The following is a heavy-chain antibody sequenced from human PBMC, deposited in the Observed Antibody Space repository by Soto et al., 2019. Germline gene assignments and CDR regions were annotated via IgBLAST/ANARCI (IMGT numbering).Heavy chain of an antibody. CDR2: IYPGDSDT. CDR3: ARSEEGSSFQFDY. J-gene: IGHJ4*02. Sequence: GESLKISCKGSGYSFTSYWIGWVRQMPGKGLEWMGIIYPGDSDTRYSPSFQGQVTITADKSISTAYLQWSSLKVADTAMYYCARSEEGSSFQFDYVGQVTLVTVSS. CDR1: GYSFTSYW. D-gene: IGHD6-13*01. V-gene: IGHV5-51*01.